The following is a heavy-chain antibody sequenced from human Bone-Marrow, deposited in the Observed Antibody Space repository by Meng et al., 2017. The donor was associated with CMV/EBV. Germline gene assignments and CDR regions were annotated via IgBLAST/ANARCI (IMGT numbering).Heavy chain of an antibody. Sequence: ASVKVSCKASGYTFTGYYMHWVRQAPGKGLEWMGWINPNSGGTNYAQKFQGRVTMTRDTSISTAFTEPSRLRSDDAAVYYCSRGFGYDFWSGYYPQGDYWGQGTLVTVSS. CDR2: INPNSGGT. CDR3: SRGFGYDFWSGYYPQGDY. D-gene: IGHD3-3*01. J-gene: IGHJ4*02. CDR1: GYTFTGYY. V-gene: IGHV1-2*02.